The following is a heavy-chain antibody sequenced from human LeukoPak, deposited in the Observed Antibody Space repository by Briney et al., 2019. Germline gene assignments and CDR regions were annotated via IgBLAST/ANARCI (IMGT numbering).Heavy chain of an antibody. J-gene: IGHJ4*02. CDR3: ARGTSGWPRGYFDY. CDR2: ISSSGSTI. V-gene: IGHV3-48*03. Sequence: GGSLRLSCAASRFTFSSYEMNWVRQAPGKGLEWVSYISSSGSTIYYADSVKGRFTISKDNAKNSLYLQMNSLRAEDTAVYYCARGTSGWPRGYFDYWGQGTLVTVSS. CDR1: RFTFSSYE. D-gene: IGHD6-19*01.